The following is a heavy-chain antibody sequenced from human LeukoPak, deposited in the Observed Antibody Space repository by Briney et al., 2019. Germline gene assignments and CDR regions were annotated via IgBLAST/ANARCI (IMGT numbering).Heavy chain of an antibody. CDR1: GYTFTRYA. Sequence: ASVKVSCKTSGYTFTRYAMNWVRQAPGQGLEWMGWINTNTGNPTYAPGFAGRFVFSLDTSVSTAYLQISSLKAEDTAVYYCASSYCSGGHCYPQQTVYYFDFWGQGTLVTVSS. J-gene: IGHJ4*02. D-gene: IGHD2-15*01. V-gene: IGHV7-4-1*02. CDR2: INTNTGNP. CDR3: ASSYCSGGHCYPQQTVYYFDF.